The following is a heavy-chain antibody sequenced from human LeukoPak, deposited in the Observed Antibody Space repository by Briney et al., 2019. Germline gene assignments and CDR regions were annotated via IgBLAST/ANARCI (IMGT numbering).Heavy chain of an antibody. CDR2: ISSSGSTI. J-gene: IGHJ3*02. CDR3: ASAVTGDTPNAFDI. V-gene: IGHV3-48*03. Sequence: GGSLRLSCAASGFTFGSYEMNWVRQAPGKGLEWVSYISSSGSTIYYADSVKGRFTISRDNAKNSLYLQMNSLRAEDTAVYYCASAVTGDTPNAFDIWGQGTMVTISS. CDR1: GFTFGSYE. D-gene: IGHD5-18*01.